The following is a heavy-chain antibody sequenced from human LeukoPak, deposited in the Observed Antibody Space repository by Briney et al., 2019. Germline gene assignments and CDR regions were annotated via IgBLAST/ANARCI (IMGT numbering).Heavy chain of an antibody. CDR3: ARGGWFGELLFDY. V-gene: IGHV3-20*04. Sequence: PGGSLRLSCAASGFTVSSNYMSWVRQAPGKGLEWVSGINWNGGSTGYADSVKGRFTISRDNAKNSLYLQMNSLRAEDTALYYYARGGWFGELLFDYWGQGTLVTVSS. CDR1: GFTVSSNY. CDR2: INWNGGST. D-gene: IGHD3-10*01. J-gene: IGHJ4*02.